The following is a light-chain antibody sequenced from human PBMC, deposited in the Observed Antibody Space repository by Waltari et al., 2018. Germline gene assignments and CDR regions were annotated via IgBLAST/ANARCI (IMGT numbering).Light chain of an antibody. CDR2: RNN. J-gene: IGLJ3*02. CDR3: AAWDDSLSGWV. V-gene: IGLV1-47*01. CDR1: SSNIGSNY. Sequence: QSVPTPPPSVSGTPGQRVTISCSRSSSNIGSNYVPWYQHLPGTAPNLLIYRNNQRPSGVPDRFSGSKSGTSASLAISGLRSEDEADYYCAAWDDSLSGWVFGGGPKLTVL.